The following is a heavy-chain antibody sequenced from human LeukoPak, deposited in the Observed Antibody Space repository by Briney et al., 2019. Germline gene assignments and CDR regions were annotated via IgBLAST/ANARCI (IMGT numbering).Heavy chain of an antibody. J-gene: IGHJ1*01. CDR3: ARVRLEAYCGGDRPEYFQH. D-gene: IGHD2-21*02. CDR1: GGSISSGGYY. Sequence: SETLSLTCTVSGGSISSGGYYWSWIRQHPGKGLEWIGYIYYSGSTYYNPSLKSRVTVSVDTSKNQFSLKLSSVTAADTAVYYCARVRLEAYCGGDRPEYFQHWGQGTLVTVSS. CDR2: IYYSGST. V-gene: IGHV4-31*03.